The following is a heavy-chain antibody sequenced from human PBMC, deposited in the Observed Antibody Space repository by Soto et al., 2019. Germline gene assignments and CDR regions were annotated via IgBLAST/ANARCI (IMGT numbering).Heavy chain of an antibody. J-gene: IGHJ5*02. D-gene: IGHD1-20*01. Sequence: SETLSLTCAVYGVSFSGYYWSWIRQPPGKGLEWIGEINHSGSTNYNPSLKSRATISVDTSKNQFSLRLTSVTAADTAIYYCTRRYNWNDNYFDPWGPGALVTVSS. V-gene: IGHV4-34*01. CDR1: GVSFSGYY. CDR2: INHSGST. CDR3: TRRYNWNDNYFDP.